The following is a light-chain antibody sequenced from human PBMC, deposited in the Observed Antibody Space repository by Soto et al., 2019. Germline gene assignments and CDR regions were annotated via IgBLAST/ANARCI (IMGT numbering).Light chain of an antibody. J-gene: IGKJ1*01. CDR1: QSVSSSY. CDR3: QQYGGSPRT. CDR2: GAS. Sequence: ESVLTQSPGTLSLYPGERATLSCRASQSVSSSYLAWYQQKPGQPPRLLIYGASTRATDIPARFSGSGSGTDFTLSISRLEPEDFAVYYCQQYGGSPRTFGQGTKVDIK. V-gene: IGKV3-20*01.